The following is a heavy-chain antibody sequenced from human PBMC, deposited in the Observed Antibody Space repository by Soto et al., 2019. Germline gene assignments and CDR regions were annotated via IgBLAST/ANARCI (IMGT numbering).Heavy chain of an antibody. D-gene: IGHD2-15*01. Sequence: EVQLVESGGGLVQPGGSLRLSCVASEFTFSSHWMHWVRQVPGKGLVWVSRTNSDGSSTSYADSVKGRFTISRDNAKSTLYLQMNSLRAEDTAVYYCTRGPTSYCSGGSCHGIDYWGQGTLVTVSS. CDR2: TNSDGSST. J-gene: IGHJ4*02. CDR3: TRGPTSYCSGGSCHGIDY. V-gene: IGHV3-74*01. CDR1: EFTFSSHW.